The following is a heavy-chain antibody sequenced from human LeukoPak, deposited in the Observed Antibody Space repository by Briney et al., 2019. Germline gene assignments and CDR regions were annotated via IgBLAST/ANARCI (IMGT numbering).Heavy chain of an antibody. CDR1: GFTFSSYA. CDR3: AKYDYYDSSGYYSDY. Sequence: GGSLGLSCAASGFTFSSYAMHWVRQAPGKGLEYVSAISSNGGSTYYANSVKGRFTISRDNSKNTLYLQMGSLRAEDMAVYYCAKYDYYDSSGYYSDYWGQGTLVTVSS. D-gene: IGHD3-22*01. CDR2: ISSNGGST. V-gene: IGHV3-64*01. J-gene: IGHJ4*02.